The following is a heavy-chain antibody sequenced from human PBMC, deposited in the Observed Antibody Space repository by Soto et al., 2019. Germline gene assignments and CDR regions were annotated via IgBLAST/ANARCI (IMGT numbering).Heavy chain of an antibody. V-gene: IGHV4-38-2*01. CDR3: ARVGTPGGMDV. CDR1: GYSIISGYY. D-gene: IGHD7-27*01. Sequence: SETLSLTCAVSGYSIISGYYWGWIRQPPGKGLEWIGSIYHSGSTYYNPSLKSRVTISVDTSKNQFSLKLSSVTAADTAVYYCARVGTPGGMDVWGQGTTVTVSS. CDR2: IYHSGST. J-gene: IGHJ6*02.